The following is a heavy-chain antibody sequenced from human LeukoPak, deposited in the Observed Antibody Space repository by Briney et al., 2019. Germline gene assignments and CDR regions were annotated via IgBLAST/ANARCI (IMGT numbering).Heavy chain of an antibody. CDR3: ARDQIVVAGNWFDP. D-gene: IGHD6-13*01. Sequence: SETLSLTCTVSGGSISSYYWSWIRQPPGKGLEWIGYIYYSGSTNYNPSLKSRVTISVDTSKNQFSLKLSSVTAADTAVYYCARDQIVVAGNWFDPWGQGTLVTVSS. V-gene: IGHV4-59*12. CDR1: GGSISSYY. CDR2: IYYSGST. J-gene: IGHJ5*02.